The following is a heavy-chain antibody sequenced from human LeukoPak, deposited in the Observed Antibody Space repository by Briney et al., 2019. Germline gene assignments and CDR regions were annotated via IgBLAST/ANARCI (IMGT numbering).Heavy chain of an antibody. CDR1: GGSFSGYC. CDR2: INHSGST. J-gene: IGHJ6*04. Sequence: SETLSLTCAVYGGSFSGYCWSWIRQPPGKGLEWIGEINHSGSTNYNPSLKSRVTISVDTSKNQFSLKLSSVTAADTAVYYCARGYQLPHYYGMDVWGKGTTVTASS. V-gene: IGHV4-34*01. D-gene: IGHD2-2*01. CDR3: ARGYQLPHYYGMDV.